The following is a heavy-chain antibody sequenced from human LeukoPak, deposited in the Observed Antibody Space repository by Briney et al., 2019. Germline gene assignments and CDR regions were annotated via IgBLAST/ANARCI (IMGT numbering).Heavy chain of an antibody. CDR2: IYSSGST. J-gene: IGHJ3*02. D-gene: IGHD2-15*01. Sequence: SETLSLTCTVSGGSISSGDYYWSWIRQPPGKGLQWIGYIYSSGSTSYNPSLKSRITISVDTSKNQFSLTLSSVTAADTAVYYCAREDCSGGSCYYAFDIWGQGTMVTVSS. CDR1: GGSISSGDYY. CDR3: AREDCSGGSCYYAFDI. V-gene: IGHV4-30-4*01.